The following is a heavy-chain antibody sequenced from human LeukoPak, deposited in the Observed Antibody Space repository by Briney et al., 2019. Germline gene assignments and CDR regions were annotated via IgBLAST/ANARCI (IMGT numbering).Heavy chain of an antibody. CDR2: ISSDGSST. CDR3: TRDRSYANDY. D-gene: IGHD1-26*01. V-gene: IGHV3-74*01. J-gene: IGHJ4*02. Sequence: GGSLRLSCAASGFTFSSYWMHWVRQAPGKGLVWVSRISSDGSSTSYADSVKGRFTISRDDAKNTLYLQMNSLRAEDTAVYYCTRDRSYANDYWGQGTLVTVSS. CDR1: GFTFSSYW.